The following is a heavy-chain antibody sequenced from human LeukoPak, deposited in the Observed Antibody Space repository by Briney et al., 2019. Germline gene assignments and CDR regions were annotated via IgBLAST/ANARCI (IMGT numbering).Heavy chain of an antibody. CDR2: ITSSSSTI. CDR1: GFTFSDYY. CDR3: ARDPGFSSGSYYFDY. V-gene: IGHV3-11*04. Sequence: PGGSLRLSCAASGFTFSDYYMSWIRQAPGKGLEWFSYITSSSSTIYYADSVKGRFTISRDNAKNSLYLQMNSLTAEDTAVYYCARDPGFSSGSYYFDYWGQGTLVTVSS. J-gene: IGHJ4*02. D-gene: IGHD1-26*01.